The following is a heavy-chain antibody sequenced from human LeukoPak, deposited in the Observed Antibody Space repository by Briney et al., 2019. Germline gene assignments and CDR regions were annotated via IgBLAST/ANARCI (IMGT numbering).Heavy chain of an antibody. CDR3: ASVAAAQEGYYYYMDV. CDR2: IIPIFGTA. D-gene: IGHD6-13*01. J-gene: IGHJ6*03. CDR1: GGTFSSYA. V-gene: IGHV1-69*05. Sequence: ASVKVSCKASGGTFSSYAISWVRQAPGQGPEWMGRIIPIFGTANYAQKFQGRVTITTDESTSTAYMELSSLRSEDTAVYYCASVAAAQEGYYYYMDVWGKGTTVTVSS.